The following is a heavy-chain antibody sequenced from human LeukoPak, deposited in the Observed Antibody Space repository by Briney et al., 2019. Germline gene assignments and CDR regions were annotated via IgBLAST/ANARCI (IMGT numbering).Heavy chain of an antibody. V-gene: IGHV3-23*01. CDR2: ISGSGGRT. Sequence: GGSLRLSCAASGFTFSSYAMSWVRQAPGKGLEWVSSISGSGGRTHYADSVKGRFTISRDNSKNTLYLQMNSLRAEDTAVYYCARGTGYGDYAPLRYMDVWGKGTTVTISS. D-gene: IGHD4-17*01. CDR3: ARGTGYGDYAPLRYMDV. J-gene: IGHJ6*03. CDR1: GFTFSSYA.